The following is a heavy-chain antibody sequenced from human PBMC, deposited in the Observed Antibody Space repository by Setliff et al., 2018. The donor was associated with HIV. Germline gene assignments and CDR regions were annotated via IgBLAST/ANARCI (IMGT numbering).Heavy chain of an antibody. D-gene: IGHD3-22*01. J-gene: IGHJ1*01. CDR1: GYSFTSYY. CDR2: INPSGGTT. Sequence: ASVKVSCKASGYSFTSYYVHWVRQAPGQGLEWMGIINPSGGTTSYAQKFQGRVTMTRDTSPSTVYMELSSLRSEDTAVYYCARDWEARADYYDTSGQAQYFQHWGQGTLVTVSS. CDR3: ARDWEARADYYDTSGQAQYFQH. V-gene: IGHV1-46*01.